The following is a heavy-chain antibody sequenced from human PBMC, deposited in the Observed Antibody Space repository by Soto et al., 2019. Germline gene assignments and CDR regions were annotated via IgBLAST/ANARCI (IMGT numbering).Heavy chain of an antibody. CDR1: GGTFSSYT. CDR3: APELSITMIAN. D-gene: IGHD3-22*01. J-gene: IGHJ4*02. V-gene: IGHV1-69*02. CDR2: IIPILGIA. Sequence: SVKVSCKASGGTFSSYTISWVRQAPGQGLEWMGRIIPILGIANYAQKFQGRVTNTADKSTSTAYMELSSLRSEDTAVYYCAPELSITMIANWGQGTLVTVSS.